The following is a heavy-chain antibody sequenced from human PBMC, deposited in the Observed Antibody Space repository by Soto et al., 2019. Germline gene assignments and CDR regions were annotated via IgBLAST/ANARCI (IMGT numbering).Heavy chain of an antibody. V-gene: IGHV4-31*03. CDR3: ARDRWHNWIDP. Sequence: QVQLQESGPGLVKPSQTLSLTCTVSGGSISSGGYYWSWIRQHPGKGLEWIGNIYYSGSTYYNPSLKSRVTISVDTSKNQFSLNLTSVTAADTAVYYCARDRWHNWIDPWGQGTLVTVSS. D-gene: IGHD2-15*01. CDR2: IYYSGST. CDR1: GGSISSGGYY. J-gene: IGHJ5*02.